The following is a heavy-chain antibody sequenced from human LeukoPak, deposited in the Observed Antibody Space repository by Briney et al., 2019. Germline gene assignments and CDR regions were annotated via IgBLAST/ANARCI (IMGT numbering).Heavy chain of an antibody. CDR1: GGSISSYY. CDR3: ARGAGWLIDY. CDR2: INYSGTT. D-gene: IGHD3-16*01. V-gene: IGHV4-59*01. J-gene: IGHJ4*02. Sequence: PSETLSLTCTVSGGSISSYYWSWIRQPPGKGLEWIGYINYSGTTNYNPSLKSRVTISVDTSKNQFSLKLSSVTAADTAVYYCARGAGWLIDYWGQGILVTVSS.